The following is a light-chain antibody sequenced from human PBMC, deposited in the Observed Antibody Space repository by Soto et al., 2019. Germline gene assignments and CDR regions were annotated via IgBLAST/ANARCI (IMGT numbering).Light chain of an antibody. J-gene: IGLJ1*01. V-gene: IGLV2-14*01. CDR3: TSFTSSSTYV. Sequence: QSALTQPASVSGSPGQSITISCTGTSSDIGSYNYVSWYQQHPGKAPKLMIYDVSNRPSGVSNRFSGSKSGNTASLSISGLQAEDAADYYCTSFTSSSTYVFGAGTKLTVL. CDR2: DVS. CDR1: SSDIGSYNY.